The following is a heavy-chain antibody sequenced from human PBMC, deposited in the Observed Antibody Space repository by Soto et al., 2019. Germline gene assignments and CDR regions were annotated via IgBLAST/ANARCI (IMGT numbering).Heavy chain of an antibody. CDR1: GYTFTLFD. CDR2: MNPNSGNT. V-gene: IGHV1-8*01. D-gene: IGHD5-12*01. Sequence: GSVKGSCKASGYTFTLFDINWVRQAPGQGLEWMGWMNPNSGNTGYAQKFQGRVTMTRNTSISTAYMELSSLRSEDTAVYYCARGEGYVDTVAMFDYWGQGTLVTVSS. CDR3: ARGEGYVDTVAMFDY. J-gene: IGHJ4*02.